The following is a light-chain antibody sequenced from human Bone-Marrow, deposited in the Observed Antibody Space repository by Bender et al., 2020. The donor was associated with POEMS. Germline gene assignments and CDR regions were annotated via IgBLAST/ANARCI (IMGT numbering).Light chain of an antibody. J-gene: IGLJ2*01. CDR2: DDS. CDR3: QVWDGSSNHVV. V-gene: IGLV3-21*02. CDR1: NIGSKN. Sequence: SYVLTQPPSVSVAPGQTARISCGGNNIGSKNVHWYQQRPGQAPVLVVFDDSDRPSGIPERFSGSNSGNTATLTVSRVEVGDEADYYCQVWDGSSNHVVFGGGTKLTVL.